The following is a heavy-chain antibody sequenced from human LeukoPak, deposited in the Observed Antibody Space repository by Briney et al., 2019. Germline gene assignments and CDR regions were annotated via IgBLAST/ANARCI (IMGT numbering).Heavy chain of an antibody. D-gene: IGHD3-3*01. J-gene: IGHJ4*02. V-gene: IGHV3-23*01. CDR1: GFTFSSYG. Sequence: GGTLRLSCAASGFTFSSYGMSWVRQAPGKGLEWVSAISGSGGSTYYADSVKGRFTTSRDNSKNTLYLQMNSLRAEDTAVYYCAKDQDYDFWSGSDYWGQGTLVTVSS. CDR3: AKDQDYDFWSGSDY. CDR2: ISGSGGST.